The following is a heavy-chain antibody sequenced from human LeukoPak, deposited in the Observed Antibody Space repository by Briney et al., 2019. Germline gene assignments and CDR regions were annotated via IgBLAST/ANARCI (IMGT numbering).Heavy chain of an antibody. CDR1: GGSFSGYY. D-gene: IGHD3-9*01. V-gene: IGHV4-34*01. Sequence: SETLSLTCAVYGGSFSGYYWNWIRQPPGKGLEWIGEINRSGSTNYNPSLKSRVTISVDTSKNQFSLKLSSVTAADTAVYYCARGPKSFDWSPPYMDVWGKGTTVTVSS. J-gene: IGHJ6*03. CDR2: INRSGST. CDR3: ARGPKSFDWSPPYMDV.